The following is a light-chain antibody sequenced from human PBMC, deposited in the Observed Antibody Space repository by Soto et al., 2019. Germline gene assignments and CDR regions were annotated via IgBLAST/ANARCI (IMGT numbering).Light chain of an antibody. Sequence: EIVLTQSPGTLSLSPGKRATLSCRASQSVSSSYLAWYQQKPGQTPRLLIHGVSSRATGIPDRFSGSGSGTDFTLTISRLEPEDFAVYYCHQRNQFGQGTRLEIK. CDR3: HQRNQ. CDR1: QSVSSSY. CDR2: GVS. V-gene: IGKV3-20*01. J-gene: IGKJ5*01.